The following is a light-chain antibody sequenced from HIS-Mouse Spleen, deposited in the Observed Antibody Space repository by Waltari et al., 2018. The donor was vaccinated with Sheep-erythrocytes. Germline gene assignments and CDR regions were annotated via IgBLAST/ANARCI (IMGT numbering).Light chain of an antibody. J-gene: IGLJ3*02. V-gene: IGLV3-10*01. Sequence: SYELTQPPSVSVSPGQTARSTCSGDALPQNSAYWYQQKSGQAPVLVIYEDSKRPSGIPERFSGSSSGTMATLTISGAQVEDDADYYCYSTDSSGNHWVFGGGTKLTVL. CDR1: ALPQNS. CDR2: EDS. CDR3: YSTDSSGNHWV.